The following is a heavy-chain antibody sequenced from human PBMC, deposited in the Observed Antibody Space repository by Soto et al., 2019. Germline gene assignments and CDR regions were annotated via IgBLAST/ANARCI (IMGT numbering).Heavy chain of an antibody. D-gene: IGHD3-9*01. Sequence: QVQLVQSGAEVKKPGASVKVSCKASGYTFTSYGISWVRQAPGQGLEWMGWISAYNGNTNYAQKLQGRVIMTTDTSTSTDYMELRSLRSDDTAVYYCARRSLYDILTGYYLENYYFDYWGQGTLVTVSS. J-gene: IGHJ4*02. CDR2: ISAYNGNT. CDR3: ARRSLYDILTGYYLENYYFDY. CDR1: GYTFTSYG. V-gene: IGHV1-18*01.